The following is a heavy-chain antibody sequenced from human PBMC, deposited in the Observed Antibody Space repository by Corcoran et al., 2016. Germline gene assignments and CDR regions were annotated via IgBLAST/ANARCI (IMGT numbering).Heavy chain of an antibody. CDR2: INPNSGGT. V-gene: IGHV1-2*02. CDR3: SSSYYDILPGYWVGYYGMDV. CDR1: GYTFTGYY. Sequence: QVQLVQSGAEVKKPGASVKVSCKASGYTFTGYYMHWVRQAPGQGIEWMGWINPNSGGTNYAQKFQGRVTMTRDTSISTAYMELSRLRSDDTAVYYWSSSYYDILPGYWVGYYGMDVWGQGTTVTVSS. J-gene: IGHJ6*02. D-gene: IGHD3-9*01.